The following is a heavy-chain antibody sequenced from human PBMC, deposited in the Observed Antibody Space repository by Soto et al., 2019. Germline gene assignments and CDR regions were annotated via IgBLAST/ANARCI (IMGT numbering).Heavy chain of an antibody. CDR3: AKEVDCGGGSCSWSEGFDY. CDR2: ISYEGRHT. J-gene: IGHJ4*02. V-gene: IGHV3-30*18. CDR1: GFIFSSYG. Sequence: QVQLVESGGGVVQPGRSLRLSCAASGFIFSSYGMHWVRQAPGKGLEWVAVISYEGRHTYYADSVKGRFTITSDNSKNTLYLEMNRLRPEDTAVYYCAKEVDCGGGSCSWSEGFDYWGQGTLLSVPS. D-gene: IGHD2-15*01.